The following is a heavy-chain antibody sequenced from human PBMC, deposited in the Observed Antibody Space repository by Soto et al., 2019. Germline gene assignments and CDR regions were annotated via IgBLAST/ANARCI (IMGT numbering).Heavy chain of an antibody. CDR2: IWYDGSNK. V-gene: IGHV3-33*01. Sequence: QVQLVESGGGVVQPGRSLRLSCAASGFTFSSYGMHWVRQAPGKGLEWVAVIWYDGSNKYYADSVKGRFTISRDNSKNTLYLQMNSMRAEDTAVYYCAREGGSGGSCYPIGEWGQGTLVTVSS. J-gene: IGHJ4*02. CDR3: AREGGSGGSCYPIGE. CDR1: GFTFSSYG. D-gene: IGHD2-15*01.